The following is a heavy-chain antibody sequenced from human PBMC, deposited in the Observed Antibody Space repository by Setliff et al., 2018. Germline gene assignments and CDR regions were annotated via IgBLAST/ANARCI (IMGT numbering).Heavy chain of an antibody. J-gene: IGHJ4*02. CDR1: GFTFSSYW. CDR3: ARDRGSGSYFLRYFDY. D-gene: IGHD1-26*01. V-gene: IGHV3-48*01. Sequence: GGSLRLSCAAAGFTFSSYWMTWVRQAPGKGLEWVSYISSSSSTIYYADSVKGRFTISRDNAKNSLYLQMNSLKAEDTAVYYCARDRGSGSYFLRYFDYWGQGTLVTVSS. CDR2: ISSSSSTI.